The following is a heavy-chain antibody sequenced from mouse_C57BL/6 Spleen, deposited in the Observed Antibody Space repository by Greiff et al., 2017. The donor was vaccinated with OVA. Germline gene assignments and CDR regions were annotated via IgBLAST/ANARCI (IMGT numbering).Heavy chain of an antibody. J-gene: IGHJ1*03. V-gene: IGHV3-6*01. CDR3: AREDRRYFDV. Sequence: EVQLQESGPGLVKPSQSLSLTCSVTGYSITSGYYWNWIRQFPGNILEWMGYISYDGSNNYNPSLKNRISITRDTSKNQFFLKLNSVTTEDTATYYCAREDRRYFDVWGTGTTVTVSS. CDR2: ISYDGSN. CDR1: GYSITSGYY.